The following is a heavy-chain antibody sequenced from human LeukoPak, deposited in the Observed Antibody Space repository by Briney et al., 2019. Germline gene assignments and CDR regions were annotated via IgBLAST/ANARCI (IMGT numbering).Heavy chain of an antibody. Sequence: PGGSLRLSCAASGFTFSSYAMSWFRQAPGKGLEWVSAISGRGGSTYYADSVKGRLTISRDNSKNTLYLQMNSLRAEDTAVYYCAKDPTDLGYWGQGTLVTVSS. CDR2: ISGRGGST. D-gene: IGHD3-16*01. CDR1: GFTFSSYA. V-gene: IGHV3-23*01. CDR3: AKDPTDLGY. J-gene: IGHJ4*02.